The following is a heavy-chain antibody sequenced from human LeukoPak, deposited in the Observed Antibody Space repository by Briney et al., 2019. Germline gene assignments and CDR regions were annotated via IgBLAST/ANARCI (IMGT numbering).Heavy chain of an antibody. J-gene: IGHJ3*02. CDR1: GGSISSYY. CDR3: ARGYYDYVWGSNRIVAFDI. CDR2: IYYSGST. D-gene: IGHD3-16*02. V-gene: IGHV4-59*01. Sequence: SETLSLTCTVSGGSISSYYWSWIRQPPGKGLEWIGYIYYSGSTNYNPSLKSRVTISVDTSKNQFSLKLSSVTAADTAVYYCARGYYDYVWGSNRIVAFDIRGQGTMVTVSS.